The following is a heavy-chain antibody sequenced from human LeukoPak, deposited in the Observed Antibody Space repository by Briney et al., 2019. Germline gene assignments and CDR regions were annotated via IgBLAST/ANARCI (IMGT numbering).Heavy chain of an antibody. Sequence: PGGSLRLSCVASGFTFSSYAMDWVRQAQGKGLEYVSAISNNGGSTYYANSVKGRFTISRDNSKNTLSLQMGSLRAEDKAVYYCARGDSGSHLDYWGQGSLVTVSS. D-gene: IGHD1-26*01. CDR2: ISNNGGST. J-gene: IGHJ4*02. CDR3: ARGDSGSHLDY. CDR1: GFTFSSYA. V-gene: IGHV3-64*01.